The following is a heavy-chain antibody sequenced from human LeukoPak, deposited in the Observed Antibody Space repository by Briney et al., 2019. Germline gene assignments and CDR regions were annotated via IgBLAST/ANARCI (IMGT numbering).Heavy chain of an antibody. CDR3: ARAGSGAAAGTY. D-gene: IGHD6-13*01. J-gene: IGHJ4*02. V-gene: IGHV1-69*13. CDR2: IIPIFGTA. Sequence: GASVKVSCKASGYTFTSYGISWVRQAPGQGLEWMGGIIPIFGTANYAQKFQGRVTITADESTSTAYMELSSLRSEDTAVYYCARAGSGAAAGTYWGQGTLVTVSS. CDR1: GYTFTSYG.